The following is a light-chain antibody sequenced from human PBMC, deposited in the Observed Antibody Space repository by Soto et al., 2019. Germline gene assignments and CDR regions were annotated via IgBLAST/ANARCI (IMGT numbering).Light chain of an antibody. J-gene: IGKJ2*01. CDR3: QQYGNSPT. V-gene: IGKV3-20*01. CDR1: QTVTSNY. Sequence: EIVLTQSPDTLSLSPGERAILSGRASQTVTSNYLAWYQQKPGQAPRLLIYGASSRSTGVPGRFSGSGSGTDFTLNIIRLAPGDFAMCFCQQYGNSPTFGQGTKLEIK. CDR2: GAS.